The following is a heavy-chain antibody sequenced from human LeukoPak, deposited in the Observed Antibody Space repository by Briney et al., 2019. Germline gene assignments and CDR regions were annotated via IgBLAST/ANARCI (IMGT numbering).Heavy chain of an antibody. CDR2: ISSSGSTI. D-gene: IGHD1-26*01. CDR1: GFTFSSYE. CDR3: ARDPPPVGATIGRYFDY. Sequence: PGGSLRLSCAASGFTFSSYEMNWVRQAPGEGLEWVSYISSSGSTIYYADSVKGRFTISRDNAKNSLYLQMNSLRAEDTAVYYCARDPPPVGATIGRYFDYWGQGTLVTVSS. J-gene: IGHJ4*02. V-gene: IGHV3-48*03.